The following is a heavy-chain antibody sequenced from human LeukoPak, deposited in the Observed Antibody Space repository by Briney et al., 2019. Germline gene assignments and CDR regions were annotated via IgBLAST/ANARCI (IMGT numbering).Heavy chain of an antibody. CDR3: ARVIAARRDWFDP. CDR1: GYTFTSYD. V-gene: IGHV1-8*01. Sequence: ASVKVSCKASGYTFTSYDINWVRQATGQGLEWMGWMNPNSGNTGYAQKFQGRVTMTRNTSISTAYMELSRLRSDDTAVYYCARVIAARRDWFDPWGQGTLVTVSS. J-gene: IGHJ5*02. D-gene: IGHD6-6*01. CDR2: MNPNSGNT.